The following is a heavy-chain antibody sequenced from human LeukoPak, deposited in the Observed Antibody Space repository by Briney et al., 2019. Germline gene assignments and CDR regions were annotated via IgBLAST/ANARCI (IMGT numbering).Heavy chain of an antibody. CDR3: AREVGIAVAKSPPKPPYYYYGMDV. J-gene: IGHJ6*02. V-gene: IGHV1-3*01. D-gene: IGHD6-19*01. Sequence: GASVKVSCKASGYTFTSYAVHWVRQAPGQRLEWMGWINAGNGNTKYSQKFQGRVTITRDTSASTAYMELSSLRSEDTAVYYCAREVGIAVAKSPPKPPYYYYGMDVWGQGTTVTVSS. CDR2: INAGNGNT. CDR1: GYTFTSYA.